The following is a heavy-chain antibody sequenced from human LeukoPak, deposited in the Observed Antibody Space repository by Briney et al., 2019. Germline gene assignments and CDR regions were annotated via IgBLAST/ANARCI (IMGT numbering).Heavy chain of an antibody. Sequence: GASVKVSCKASGYTFTSYGISWVRQAPGQGLEWMGWISAYNGNTNYAQKLQGRVTMTTDTSTSTAYMELRGLRSDDTAVYYCARDLGSGWSNWYFDLWGRGTLVTVSS. CDR3: ARDLGSGWSNWYFDL. V-gene: IGHV1-18*01. CDR2: ISAYNGNT. D-gene: IGHD6-19*01. CDR1: GYTFTSYG. J-gene: IGHJ2*01.